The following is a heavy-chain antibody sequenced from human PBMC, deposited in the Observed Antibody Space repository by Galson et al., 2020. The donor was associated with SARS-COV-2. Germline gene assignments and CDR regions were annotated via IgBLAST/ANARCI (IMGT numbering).Heavy chain of an antibody. D-gene: IGHD3-22*01. CDR3: ARDPYYYDSSGYYYDAFDI. CDR2: IYYSGST. J-gene: IGHJ3*02. CDR1: GGSISSGGYY. V-gene: IGHV4-31*03. Sequence: ASETLSLTCTVSGGSISSGGYYWSWIRQHPGKGLEWIGYIYYSGSTYYNPSLKSRVTISVDTSKNQFSLKLSSVTAADTAVYYCARDPYYYDSSGYYYDAFDIWGQGTMVTVSS.